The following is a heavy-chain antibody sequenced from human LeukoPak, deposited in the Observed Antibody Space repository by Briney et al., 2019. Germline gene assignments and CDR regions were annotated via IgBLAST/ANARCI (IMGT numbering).Heavy chain of an antibody. D-gene: IGHD4-17*01. V-gene: IGHV4-59*01. CDR3: ARDDYGDYVYLY. CDR1: GGSISNYY. CDR2: IYYSGST. J-gene: IGHJ4*02. Sequence: SETLSLTCIVSGGSISNYYWSWIRQPPGKGLEYIGYIYYSGSTSYNPSLKSRVTISVDMSKNQFSLKLSSVTAADTAVYYCARDDYGDYVYLYWGQGTLVTVSS.